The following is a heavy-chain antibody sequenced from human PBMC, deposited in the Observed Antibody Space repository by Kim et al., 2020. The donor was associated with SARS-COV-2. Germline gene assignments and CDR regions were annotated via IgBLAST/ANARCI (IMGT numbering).Heavy chain of an antibody. J-gene: IGHJ4*02. CDR3: AASPGFTNTHTALFDS. CDR1: GASISSSLYS. D-gene: IGHD2-2*01. CDR2: VCFTGVF. Sequence: SETLSLTCTVSGASISSSLYSWASIRQPPGKGLEWIGSVCFTGVFYYKPSLKSRVSTSVDSSMNQFSLKLTSVTAADTAVYYCAASPGFTNTHTALFDSWGQGTLVTVSS. V-gene: IGHV4-39*01.